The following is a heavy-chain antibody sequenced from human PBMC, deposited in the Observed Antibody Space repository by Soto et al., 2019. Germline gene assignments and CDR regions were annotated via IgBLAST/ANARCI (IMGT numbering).Heavy chain of an antibody. CDR2: INHSGTT. D-gene: IGHD3-10*02. CDR3: ARRTAGCSETYYNSCFDP. V-gene: IGHV4-34*01. Sequence: SETLSLTCAVYGGSFSGYYWSWIRQPPGRGLEWIGEINHSGTTNNNPSLKSRVTISVDTSKNQFSLKVSSVTAADTAVYYCARRTAGCSETYYNSCFDPCGQGTLVTVSS. J-gene: IGHJ5*02. CDR1: GGSFSGYY.